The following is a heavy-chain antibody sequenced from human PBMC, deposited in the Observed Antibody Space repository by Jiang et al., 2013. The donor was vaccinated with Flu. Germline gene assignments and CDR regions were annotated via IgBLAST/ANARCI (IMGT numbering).Heavy chain of an antibody. Sequence: EWMGIIYPGDSDTRYSPPSQGQVTISADKSISTAYLQWSSLKASDTAMYYCARQVGYGGNSLDAFDIWGQGTMVTVSS. D-gene: IGHD4-23*01. V-gene: IGHV5-51*01. J-gene: IGHJ3*02. CDR3: ARQVGYGGNSLDAFDI. CDR2: IYPGDSDT.